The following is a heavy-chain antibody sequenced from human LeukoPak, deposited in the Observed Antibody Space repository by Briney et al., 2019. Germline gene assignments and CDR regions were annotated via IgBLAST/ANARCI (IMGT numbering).Heavy chain of an antibody. V-gene: IGHV3-48*03. CDR2: ISSSNSAI. Sequence: GRSLRPSCAAAGFTFSSYDTNWVRQGPGKGLEWGSYISSSNSAIYYAASVKGRFTISRDNAKNSLYLQMNSLRAEDTAVYYCARAGTYVVRGVDGNMDVWGKGTTVTVSS. J-gene: IGHJ6*03. CDR3: ARAGTYVVRGVDGNMDV. CDR1: GFTFSSYD. D-gene: IGHD3-10*01.